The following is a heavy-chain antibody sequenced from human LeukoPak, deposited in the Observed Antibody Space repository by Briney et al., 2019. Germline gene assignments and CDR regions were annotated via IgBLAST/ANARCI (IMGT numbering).Heavy chain of an antibody. Sequence: PGGSLRLSCAASGFTFSSYGMPWVRQAPGKGLEWVAVISYDGSNKYYADSVKGRFTISRDNSKNTLYLQMNSLRAEDTAVYYCAKDRGRAHDYWGQGTLVTVSS. CDR2: ISYDGSNK. V-gene: IGHV3-30*18. CDR3: AKDRGRAHDY. D-gene: IGHD5-12*01. J-gene: IGHJ4*02. CDR1: GFTFSSYG.